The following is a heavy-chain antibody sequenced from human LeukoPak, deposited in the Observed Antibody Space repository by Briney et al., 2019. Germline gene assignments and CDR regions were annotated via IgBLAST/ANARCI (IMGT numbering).Heavy chain of an antibody. Sequence: PSETLSLTCTVSGCSISSSSYYWGWIRQPPGKGLEWIGSIYYSWSTYYNPSLKSRVTISVDKSKNQFSLKLSSVTAAETAVYYCARRGTWYYYMDVWGKGTTVTVSS. CDR3: ARRGTWYYYMDV. CDR1: GCSISSSSYY. D-gene: IGHD1-1*01. V-gene: IGHV4-39*01. CDR2: IYYSWST. J-gene: IGHJ6*03.